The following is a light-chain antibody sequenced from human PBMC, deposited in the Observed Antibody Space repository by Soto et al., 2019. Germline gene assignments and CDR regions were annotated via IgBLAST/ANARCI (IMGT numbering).Light chain of an antibody. Sequence: QSVLTQSPSASASLGASVKLTCTLSSGHSNYAIAWHQQQPEKGPRYLMKLNSDGSHNKGDGIPDRFSGSSSGAERYLTISSLQSEDEADYYCQTWGTGIRWVFGGGTKLTVL. J-gene: IGLJ3*02. CDR2: LNSDGSH. CDR1: SGHSNYA. V-gene: IGLV4-69*01. CDR3: QTWGTGIRWV.